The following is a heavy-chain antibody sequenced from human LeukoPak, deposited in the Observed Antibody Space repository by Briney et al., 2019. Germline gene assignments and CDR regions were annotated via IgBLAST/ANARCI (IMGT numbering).Heavy chain of an antibody. D-gene: IGHD3-22*01. CDR1: GDTFSSYA. CDR3: ARCRVYYDSSGYYNKPFDY. Sequence: RGASVKVSCKASGDTFSSYAISWVRQAPGQGLEWMGGIIPIFGTANYAQKFQGRVTITADKSTSTAYMELSSLRSEDTAVYYCARCRVYYDSSGYYNKPFDYWGQGTLVTVSS. V-gene: IGHV1-69*06. CDR2: IIPIFGTA. J-gene: IGHJ4*02.